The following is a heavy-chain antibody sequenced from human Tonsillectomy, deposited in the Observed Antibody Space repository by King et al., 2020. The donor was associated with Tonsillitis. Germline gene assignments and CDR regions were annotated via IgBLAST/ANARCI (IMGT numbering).Heavy chain of an antibody. CDR1: GFDFSSYG. V-gene: IGHV3-33*01. CDR2: ISFDASRE. CDR3: ARERLYSSHWEIDY. J-gene: IGHJ4*02. Sequence: VQLVESGGGVVQPGGSLRLSCASSGFDFSSYGMHWVRQAPGKGLEWVAVISFDASRENYADSVKGRFIISRDNSKNTLYLQMNSLRAEDTAVYYCARERLYSSHWEIDYWGQGSLVTVSS. D-gene: IGHD6-13*01.